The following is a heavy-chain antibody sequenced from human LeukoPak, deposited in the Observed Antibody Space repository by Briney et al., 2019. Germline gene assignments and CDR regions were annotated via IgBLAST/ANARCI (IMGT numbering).Heavy chain of an antibody. J-gene: IGHJ3*02. Sequence: PGGSLRLSCAASGFTFSDYYMSWIRQAPGKGLEWVSYISSSGSTIYYADSVKGRFTISRDNAKNSLYLQMNSLRAEDTVVYYCARVGIYCSGGSCYSDAFDIWGQGTMVTVSS. CDR1: GFTFSDYY. CDR3: ARVGIYCSGGSCYSDAFDI. D-gene: IGHD2-15*01. V-gene: IGHV3-11*04. CDR2: ISSSGSTI.